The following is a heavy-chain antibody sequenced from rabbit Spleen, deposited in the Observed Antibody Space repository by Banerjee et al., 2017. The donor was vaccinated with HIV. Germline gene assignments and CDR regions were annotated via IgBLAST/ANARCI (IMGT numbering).Heavy chain of an antibody. CDR2: IYNGDGAT. CDR1: GFSFSSSYY. D-gene: IGHD8-1*01. CDR3: VRDTGSSFSSYGMDL. V-gene: IGHV1S47*01. Sequence: QEQLVESGGGLVQPEGSLTLTCTASGFSFSSSYYMCWVRQAPGKGLEWIACIYNGDGATWYASWVDGRFTISRHNAQNTLYLQLNSLTAADTATYFCVRDTGSSFSSYGMDLWGPGTLVTVS. J-gene: IGHJ6*01.